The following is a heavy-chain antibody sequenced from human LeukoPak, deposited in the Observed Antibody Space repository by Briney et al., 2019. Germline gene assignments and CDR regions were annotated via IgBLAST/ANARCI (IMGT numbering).Heavy chain of an antibody. CDR1: GFTFINYA. CDR2: IGATSTTL. CDR3: ARFCSGSSCEGY. V-gene: IGHV3-48*01. Sequence: GGSLRLSCAASGFTFINYAVTWVRQAPGKGLEWVSHIGATSTTLYYAESVKGRFTISRDNAKNSLYLQMNSLRAEDTAIYYCARFCSGSSCEGYWGQGTLVTVSS. J-gene: IGHJ4*02. D-gene: IGHD2-2*01.